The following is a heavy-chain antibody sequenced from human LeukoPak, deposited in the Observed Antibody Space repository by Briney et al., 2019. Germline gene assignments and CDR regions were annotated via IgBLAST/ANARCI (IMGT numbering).Heavy chain of an antibody. Sequence: GASVKVSCKASGYTFTSYAMHWVRQAPGQRLEWMGWINAGNGNTKYSQKFQGRVTITADESTSTAYMELSSLRSEDTAVYYCGTTYCSSTSCQILYYYGMDVWGQGTTVTVSS. J-gene: IGHJ6*02. CDR1: GYTFTSYA. CDR2: INAGNGNT. D-gene: IGHD2-2*01. V-gene: IGHV1-3*01. CDR3: GTTYCSSTSCQILYYYGMDV.